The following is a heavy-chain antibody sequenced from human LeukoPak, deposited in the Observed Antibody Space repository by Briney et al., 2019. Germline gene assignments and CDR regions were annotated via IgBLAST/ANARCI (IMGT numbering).Heavy chain of an antibody. J-gene: IGHJ4*02. CDR1: GFTFDTYV. CDR2: IWYDGSNK. D-gene: IGHD3-22*01. CDR3: ASDTLLYADSSGYFDY. Sequence: GRSLRLSCAASGFTFDTYVMHWVRQAPGKGLEWVAFIWYDGSNKYYADSVKGRFTISRDNSRNTLYLQMNNLRAEDTAVYYCASDTLLYADSSGYFDYWGQGTLVTVSS. V-gene: IGHV3-33*01.